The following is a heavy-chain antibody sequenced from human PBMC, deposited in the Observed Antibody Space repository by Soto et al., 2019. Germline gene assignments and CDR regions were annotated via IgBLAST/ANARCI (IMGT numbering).Heavy chain of an antibody. Sequence: QVQLVQSGAEVKKPGSSVKVSCKASGGTFSSYAISWVRQAPGQGLEWMGGIIPIFGTANYAQKFQGRVTITADESPSTAYMELSSLRSEDTAVYYCASHSGWSYYYGMDVWGQGTTVTVSS. D-gene: IGHD3-22*01. CDR2: IIPIFGTA. V-gene: IGHV1-69*12. CDR3: ASHSGWSYYYGMDV. J-gene: IGHJ6*02. CDR1: GGTFSSYA.